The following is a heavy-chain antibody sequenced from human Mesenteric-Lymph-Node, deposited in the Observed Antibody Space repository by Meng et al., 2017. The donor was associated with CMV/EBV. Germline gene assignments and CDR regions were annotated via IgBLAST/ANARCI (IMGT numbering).Heavy chain of an antibody. CDR2: ITYSGSTI. Sequence: GESLKISCAASGFTFSSYEMNWVRQAPGKGLEWVSYITYSGSTIYYADSVKGRFTISRDNAKNSLYLQMNSLRAEDTAVYYCAKGPLLGYFDYWGQGTLVTVSS. D-gene: IGHD3-16*01. J-gene: IGHJ4*02. CDR3: AKGPLLGYFDY. CDR1: GFTFSSYE. V-gene: IGHV3-48*03.